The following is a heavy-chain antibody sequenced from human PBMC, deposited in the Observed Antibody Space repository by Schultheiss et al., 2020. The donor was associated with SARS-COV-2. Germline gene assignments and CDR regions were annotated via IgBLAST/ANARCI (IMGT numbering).Heavy chain of an antibody. D-gene: IGHD1-1*01. Sequence: SETLSLTCTVSGGSISSYYWSWIRQPPGKGLEWIGYIYYSGSTNYNPSLKSRVTISVDTSKNQFSLKLSSVTAADTAVYYCARDHDGMTNWFDPWGQGTLVTVSS. CDR3: ARDHDGMTNWFDP. V-gene: IGHV4-59*01. CDR1: GGSISSYY. CDR2: IYYSGST. J-gene: IGHJ5*02.